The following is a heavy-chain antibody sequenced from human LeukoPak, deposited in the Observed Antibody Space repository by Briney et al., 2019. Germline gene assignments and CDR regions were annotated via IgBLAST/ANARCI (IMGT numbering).Heavy chain of an antibody. CDR1: GLTFSSYW. V-gene: IGHV3-7*03. CDR3: ARDAYYYGSGSYPRYYGMDV. Sequence: GGSLRLSCAASGLTFSSYWVSWVRQAPGKGLEWVANIKQDGSEKYYVDSVKGRFTISRDNAKNSLYLQMNSLRAEDTAVYYCARDAYYYGSGSYPRYYGMDVWGKGTTVTVSS. CDR2: IKQDGSEK. J-gene: IGHJ6*04. D-gene: IGHD3-10*01.